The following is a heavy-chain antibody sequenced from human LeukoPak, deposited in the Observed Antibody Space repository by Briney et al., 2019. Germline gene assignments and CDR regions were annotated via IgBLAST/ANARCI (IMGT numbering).Heavy chain of an antibody. D-gene: IGHD6-13*01. CDR1: GFTFSSYA. Sequence: GSLRLSCAASGFTFSSYAMSWVRQAPGKGLEWVSAISGSGGSTYYADSVKGRFTISRDNSKNTLYLQMNSLRAEDTAVYYCAKDLGSIAAAATPFDYWGQGTLVTVSS. CDR2: ISGSGGST. V-gene: IGHV3-23*01. J-gene: IGHJ4*02. CDR3: AKDLGSIAAAATPFDY.